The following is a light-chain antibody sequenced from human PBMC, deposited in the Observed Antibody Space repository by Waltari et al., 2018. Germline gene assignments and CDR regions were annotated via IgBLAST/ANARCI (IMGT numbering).Light chain of an antibody. CDR1: QSVLFNFNNKNY. J-gene: IGKJ1*01. Sequence: DIVMTQSPDSLAVSLGERATINCKSSQSVLFNFNNKNYLGWYQHKPGRPPKPLIYWASTREARGPDRFSGSGSGTDFNLTISSLQAEDVAVYYCQQYYSLPWAFGQGTKV. CDR2: WAS. CDR3: QQYYSLPWA. V-gene: IGKV4-1*01.